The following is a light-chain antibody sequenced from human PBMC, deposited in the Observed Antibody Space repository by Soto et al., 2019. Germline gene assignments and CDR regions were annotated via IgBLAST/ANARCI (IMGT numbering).Light chain of an antibody. J-gene: IGLJ2*01. CDR3: SSYTSDSVL. V-gene: IGLV2-14*01. CDR2: EVR. CDR1: SSDVRDYNY. Sequence: QSALTQPASVSGSPGQSITISCTGTSSDVRDYNYVSWYQQHPGKAPKVLIYEVRNRPSGISNRFSGSKSGNTASLTISGLQAEDESDYYCSSYTSDSVLFGGGTKVTVL.